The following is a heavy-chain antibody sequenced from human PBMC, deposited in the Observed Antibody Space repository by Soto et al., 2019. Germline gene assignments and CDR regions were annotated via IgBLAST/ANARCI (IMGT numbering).Heavy chain of an antibody. CDR1: GGSFSGYY. CDR3: ARAEQGRDIVVVVAATPFEIRGYFDY. D-gene: IGHD2-15*01. J-gene: IGHJ4*02. V-gene: IGHV4-34*01. Sequence: SETLSLTCAVYGGSFSGYYWSWIRQPPGKGLEWIGEINHSGSTNYNPSLKSRVTISVDTSKNQFSLKLSSVTAADTTVYYCARAEQGRDIVVVVAATPFEIRGYFDYWGQGTLVTVSS. CDR2: INHSGST.